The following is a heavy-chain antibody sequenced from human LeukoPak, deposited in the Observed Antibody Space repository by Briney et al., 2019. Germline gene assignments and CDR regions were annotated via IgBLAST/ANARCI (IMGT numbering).Heavy chain of an antibody. CDR1: GGSISSYY. J-gene: IGHJ4*02. CDR3: ARDRPAVAGTYFDY. CDR2: IYYSGST. V-gene: IGHV4-59*01. D-gene: IGHD6-19*01. Sequence: SETLSLTCTVSGGSISSYYWSWIRQPAGKGLEWIGYIYYSGSTNYNPSLKSRVTISVDTSKNQFSLKLSSVTAADTAVYYCARDRPAVAGTYFDYWGQGTLVTVSS.